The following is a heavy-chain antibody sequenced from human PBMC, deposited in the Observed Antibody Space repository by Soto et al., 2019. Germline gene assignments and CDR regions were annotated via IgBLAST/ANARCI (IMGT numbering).Heavy chain of an antibody. CDR1: GFTFSDYE. Sequence: EVHLVESGGGLVQPGGSLRLSCAASGFTFSDYEMNWVRQAPGKGLEWVSYISLSGTTIHYADSVKGRFTISRDNAKNSVYLLMNSLRVEDTAIYYCAREGGFDWFYPWGQGTLVTVSS. CDR2: ISLSGTTI. CDR3: AREGGFDWFYP. J-gene: IGHJ5*02. V-gene: IGHV3-48*03.